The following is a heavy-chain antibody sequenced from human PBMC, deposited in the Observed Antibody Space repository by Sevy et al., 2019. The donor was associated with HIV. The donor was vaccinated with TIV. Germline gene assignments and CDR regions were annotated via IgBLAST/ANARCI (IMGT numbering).Heavy chain of an antibody. CDR1: GFTFSSYG. V-gene: IGHV3-30*18. D-gene: IGHD6-6*01. CDR2: ISYAGSNK. CDR3: AKVAYSSSLRGYFDY. Sequence: GGSLRLSCAASGFTFSSYGMHWVRQAPGKGLEWVAVISYAGSNKYYADSVKGRFTISRDNSKNTLYLQMNSLRAEDTAVYYCAKVAYSSSLRGYFDYWGQGTLVTVSS. J-gene: IGHJ4*02.